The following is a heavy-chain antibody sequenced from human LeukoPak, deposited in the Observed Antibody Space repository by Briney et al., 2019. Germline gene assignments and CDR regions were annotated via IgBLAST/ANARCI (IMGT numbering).Heavy chain of an antibody. CDR3: ARGMRMVRGVTFDY. Sequence: GGSLRLSCVASGFTFRSYGIHWVRQAPGKGLEWVSYISASGSTKYYADSVKGRFTISRDNTKNSLYLQMNSLRAEDTAVYYCARGMRMVRGVTFDYWGQGTLVTVSS. CDR2: ISASGSTK. J-gene: IGHJ4*02. V-gene: IGHV3-48*04. D-gene: IGHD3-10*01. CDR1: GFTFRSYG.